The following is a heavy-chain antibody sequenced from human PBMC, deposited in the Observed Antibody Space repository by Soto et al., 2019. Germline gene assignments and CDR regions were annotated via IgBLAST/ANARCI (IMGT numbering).Heavy chain of an antibody. D-gene: IGHD3-22*01. CDR2: IYYSGST. Sequence: SETLSLTCTVSGGSISSGDYYWSWIPQPPGKGLEWIGYIYYSGSTYYNPSLKSRVTISVDTSKNQFSLKLSSVTAADTAVYYCAREYYYDSSGETGAFDIWGQGTMVTVSS. V-gene: IGHV4-30-4*01. J-gene: IGHJ3*02. CDR1: GGSISSGDYY. CDR3: AREYYYDSSGETGAFDI.